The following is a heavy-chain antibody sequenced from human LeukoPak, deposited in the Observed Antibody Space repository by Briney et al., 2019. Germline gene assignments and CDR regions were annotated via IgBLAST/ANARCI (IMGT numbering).Heavy chain of an antibody. V-gene: IGHV1-8*01. CDR2: MNPNSGNT. CDR3: ARAMRGFWSGYYEFDY. J-gene: IGHJ4*02. Sequence: ASVKVSCKASGYTFTSYDINWVRQAPGQGLEWMGWMNPNSGNTGYAQKFQGRVTMTRNTSISTAYMELSSLRSEDTAVYYCARAMRGFWSGYYEFDYWGQGTLVTVSS. D-gene: IGHD3-3*01. CDR1: GYTFTSYD.